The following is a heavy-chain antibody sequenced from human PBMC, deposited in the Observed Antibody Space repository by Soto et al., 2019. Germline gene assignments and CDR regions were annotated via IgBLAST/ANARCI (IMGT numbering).Heavy chain of an antibody. CDR3: AKVGSDTYSSWLIHFTD. CDR1: GFTFSAFG. CDR2: ISDDGSDS. V-gene: IGHV3-30*18. J-gene: IGHJ4*02. Sequence: GGSLRLSCAASGFTFSAFGMHWVRQTPGKGLEWLAVISDDGSDSYYAESVEGRFTISRDNSKSTLFLQMNGLRTEDTGIYYCAKVGSDTYSSWLIHFTDWGQGSLVTVSS. D-gene: IGHD2-15*01.